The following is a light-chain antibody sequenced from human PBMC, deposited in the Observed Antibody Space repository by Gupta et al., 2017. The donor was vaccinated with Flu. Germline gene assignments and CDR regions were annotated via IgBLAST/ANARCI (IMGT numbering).Light chain of an antibody. CDR3: SSYTISGTGV. J-gene: IGLJ2*01. CDR2: EVT. CDR1: SSDIGAYNY. V-gene: IGLV2-14*01. Sequence: QSALTPTASVSGSPRQSITISCTGPSSDIGAYNYVSWCQQHPGKAPKLIIYEVTNRPSGVSDRFSGSKSGNTASLTISGLQAEDEADYYCSSYTISGTGVFGGGTKLTVL.